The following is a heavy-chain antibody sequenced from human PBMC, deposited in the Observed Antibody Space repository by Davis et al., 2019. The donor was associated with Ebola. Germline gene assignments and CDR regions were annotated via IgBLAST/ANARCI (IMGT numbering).Heavy chain of an antibody. J-gene: IGHJ6*03. CDR3: ARDRDSTSPPYYYYYMDV. CDR1: GVPISSYY. Sequence: MPGGSLRLSCTVSGVPISSYYWSWIRQPPGKGLEWIGYIFYTGSTNYNPSLKSRVTISVDTSKNQFSLKLSSVTAADTAVYYCARDRDSTSPPYYYYYMDVWGKGTTVTVSS. V-gene: IGHV4-59*01. CDR2: IFYTGST. D-gene: IGHD6-6*01.